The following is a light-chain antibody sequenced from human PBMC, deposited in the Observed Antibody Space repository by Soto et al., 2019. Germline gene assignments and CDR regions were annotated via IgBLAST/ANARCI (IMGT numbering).Light chain of an antibody. Sequence: IVMTQSPDSLAVSLGERATINCKSSQSVLYSSNNKNYLAWYQQKPGQPPKLLIYWASTRYSGVPDRFSGSGSGTDFTLTISSLQAEDVAVYYCQHYYSSPITFGGGTKVDIK. CDR1: QSVLYSSNNKNY. CDR2: WAS. V-gene: IGKV4-1*01. CDR3: QHYYSSPIT. J-gene: IGKJ4*01.